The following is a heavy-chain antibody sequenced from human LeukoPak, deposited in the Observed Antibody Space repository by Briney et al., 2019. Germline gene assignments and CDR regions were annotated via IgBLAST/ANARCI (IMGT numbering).Heavy chain of an antibody. J-gene: IGHJ4*02. Sequence: PGGSLRLSCAASGFTFSSYAMHWVRQAPGKGLEYVSAISSNGGSTYYANSVKGRFTISRDNSKNTLYLQMGSLRAEDTAVYYCARDPPDGGSSDYWGQGTLVTVSS. V-gene: IGHV3-64*01. CDR3: ARDPPDGGSSDY. D-gene: IGHD1-26*01. CDR2: ISSNGGST. CDR1: GFTFSSYA.